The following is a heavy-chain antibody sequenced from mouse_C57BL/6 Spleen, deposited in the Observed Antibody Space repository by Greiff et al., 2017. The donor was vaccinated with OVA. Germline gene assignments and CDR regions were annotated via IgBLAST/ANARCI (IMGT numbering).Heavy chain of an antibody. J-gene: IGHJ2*01. V-gene: IGHV1-53*01. CDR3: ARSFITTGKCDY. CDR1: GYTFTSYW. Sequence: QVQLQQPGTELVKPGASVKLSCKASGYTFTSYWMHWVKQRPGQGVEWIGNINPSNGGTNYNEKFKSKATLTVDKSSSTAYMQLSSLTSEDSAVYYCARSFITTGKCDYWGQGTTLTVSS. CDR2: INPSNGGT. D-gene: IGHD1-1*01.